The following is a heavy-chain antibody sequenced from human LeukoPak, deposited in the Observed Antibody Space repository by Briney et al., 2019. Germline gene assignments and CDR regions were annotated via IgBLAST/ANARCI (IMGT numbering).Heavy chain of an antibody. V-gene: IGHV1-69*13. CDR3: ARGEGDYSWFDP. Sequence: ASVKVSCKASGGTFSSYAISWVRQAPGQGLEWMGGIIPIFGTANYAQEFQGRVTITADESTSTAYMELSSLRSEDTAVYYCARGEGDYSWFDPWGQGTLVTVSS. D-gene: IGHD2-21*02. CDR2: IIPIFGTA. J-gene: IGHJ5*02. CDR1: GGTFSSYA.